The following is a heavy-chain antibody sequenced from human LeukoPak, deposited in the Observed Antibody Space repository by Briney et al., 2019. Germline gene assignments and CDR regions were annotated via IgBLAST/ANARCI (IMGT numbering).Heavy chain of an antibody. D-gene: IGHD2-2*01. CDR3: ARDGDCSSTSCYHWFDP. CDR2: INPNSGAT. Sequence: ASVKVSCKASGYTLSGYYLYWVRQAPGQGLEWMGWINPNSGATKYAQNFQGRVTMTRDTSTSTVYMELSSLRSEDTAVYYCARDGDCSSTSCYHWFDPWGQGTLVTVSS. J-gene: IGHJ5*02. V-gene: IGHV1-2*02. CDR1: GYTLSGYY.